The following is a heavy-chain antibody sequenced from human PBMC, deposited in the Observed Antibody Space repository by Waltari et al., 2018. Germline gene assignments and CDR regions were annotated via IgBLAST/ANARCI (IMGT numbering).Heavy chain of an antibody. CDR2: ITSSGDRI. CDR1: GVIFSNYD. CDR3: AKGPSTRTNWFDP. V-gene: IGHV3-23*01. Sequence: EVQLLESGGGLVQPGGSLRLSCAASGVIFSNYDMSWVRRAPGKGLEWVSVITSSGDRIYYAGSVKGRFTISRDSSKNMLYLQMNSLRADDTAVYYCAKGPSTRTNWFDPWGQGTLVTVSS. D-gene: IGHD2-2*01. J-gene: IGHJ5*02.